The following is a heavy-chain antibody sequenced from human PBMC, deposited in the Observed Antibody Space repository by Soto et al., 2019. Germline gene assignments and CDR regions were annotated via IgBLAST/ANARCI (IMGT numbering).Heavy chain of an antibody. CDR1: GYSFTSYW. V-gene: IGHV5-10-1*01. Sequence: PGESLKISCKGSGYSFTSYWISWVRQMPGKGLEWMGRIDPSDSYTNYSPSFQGHVTTSADKSISTAYLQWSSLKASDTAMYYCARPEKRRWLQLEGQDAFDIWGQGTMVTVSS. CDR2: IDPSDSYT. CDR3: ARPEKRRWLQLEGQDAFDI. J-gene: IGHJ3*02. D-gene: IGHD5-12*01.